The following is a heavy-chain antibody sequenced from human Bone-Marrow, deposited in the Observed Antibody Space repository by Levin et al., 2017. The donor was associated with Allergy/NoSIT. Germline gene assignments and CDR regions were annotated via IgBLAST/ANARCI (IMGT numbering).Heavy chain of an antibody. V-gene: IGHV4-38-2*02. Sequence: SETLSLTCSVSGYSISRGYYWGWLRQPPGKILEWIGSIYHDGSASYNPSLKSRVAMSVDTTKNQFYLQLTSVTAADTAVYYCARAEVGDFDFWGQGVLISVSS. J-gene: IGHJ4*02. CDR1: GYSISRGYY. D-gene: IGHD3-16*01. CDR2: IYHDGSA. CDR3: ARAEVGDFDF.